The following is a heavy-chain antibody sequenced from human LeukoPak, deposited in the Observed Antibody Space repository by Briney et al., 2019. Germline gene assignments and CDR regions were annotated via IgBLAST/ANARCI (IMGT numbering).Heavy chain of an antibody. CDR1: GFAFNTYS. CDR3: ARAGGSGSFDY. J-gene: IGHJ4*02. Sequence: GGSLRLSCAASGFAFNTYSMNWVRQAPGKGLEWVSSVSTSSSYIYYADSVKGRFTISRDNAKKSLYLLMNSLRAEDTAVYYCARAGGSGSFDYWGQGTLVTVSS. V-gene: IGHV3-21*01. D-gene: IGHD3-10*01. CDR2: VSTSSSYI.